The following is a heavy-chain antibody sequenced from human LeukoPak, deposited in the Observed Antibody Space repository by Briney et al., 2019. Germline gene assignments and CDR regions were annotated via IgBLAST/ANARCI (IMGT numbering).Heavy chain of an antibody. D-gene: IGHD1-1*01. CDR2: IRYDGSNK. CDR3: ARERGTPYPPVFH. V-gene: IGHV3-30*02. Sequence: GGSLRLSCAASGFTFSSYGMHWVRQAPGKGLEWVAFIRYDGSNKYYADSVKGRFTISRDNAKNSLYLQMNGLRAEDTAVYYCARERGTPYPPVFHWGKGTTVTISS. CDR1: GFTFSSYG. J-gene: IGHJ6*04.